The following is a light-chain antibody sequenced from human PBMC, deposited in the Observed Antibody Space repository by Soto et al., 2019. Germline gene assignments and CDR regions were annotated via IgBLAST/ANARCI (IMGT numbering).Light chain of an antibody. CDR1: QSVSSN. V-gene: IGKV3-15*01. CDR3: QQYNNWPLT. J-gene: IGKJ4*01. CDR2: GAS. Sequence: EIVMTQSPATLSVSPGERATLSCRASQSVSSNLAWYQQKPGQAPRLLIYGASTRATGIPAWFSGSGSGTEFTLTIGSLQSEDFAVCYCQQYNNWPLTFGGGTKVEIK.